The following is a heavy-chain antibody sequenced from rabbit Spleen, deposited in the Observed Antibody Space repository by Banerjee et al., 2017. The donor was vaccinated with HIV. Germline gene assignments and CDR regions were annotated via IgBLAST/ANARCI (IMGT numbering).Heavy chain of an antibody. D-gene: IGHD1-1*01. Sequence: QLEETGGGLVQPGGSLTLSCKTSGFDFSSYSMSWVRQAPGKGLEWIGAIYTGRGGTDYANWVNGRFTISSDNAQYTVDLQMNSLTAADTATYFCARYYIFYGMDLWGPGHPRHRL. J-gene: IGHJ6*01. CDR2: IYTGRGGT. V-gene: IGHV1S7*01. CDR3: ARYYIFYGMDL. CDR1: GFDFSSYS.